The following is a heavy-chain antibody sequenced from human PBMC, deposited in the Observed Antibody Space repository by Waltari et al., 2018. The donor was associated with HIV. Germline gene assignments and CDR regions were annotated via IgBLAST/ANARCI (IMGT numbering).Heavy chain of an antibody. V-gene: IGHV3-21*01. CDR3: ARDKAITMIVGYYFDY. CDR2: SSSYI. J-gene: IGHJ4*02. Sequence: SSSYIYYADSVKGRFTISRDNAKNSLYLQMNSLRAEDTAVYYCARDKAITMIVGYYFDYWGQGTLVTVSS. D-gene: IGHD3-22*01.